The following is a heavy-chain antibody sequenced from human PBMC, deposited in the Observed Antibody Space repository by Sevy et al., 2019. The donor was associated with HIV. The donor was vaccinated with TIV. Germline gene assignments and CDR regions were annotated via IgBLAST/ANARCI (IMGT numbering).Heavy chain of an antibody. CDR1: GDSVSGHSAA. Sequence: QSQTLSLTCAISGDSVSGHSAAWNWIRQSPSRGLEWLGRTYYRSKWYTDFAVSVKSRITINPDKSKNKFSLHLNSVTPEDTAMYYCARGGSAVTGTTFVLAFDIWGQGTMVTVSS. CDR3: ARGGSAVTGTTFVLAFDI. J-gene: IGHJ3*02. D-gene: IGHD1-20*01. V-gene: IGHV6-1*01. CDR2: TYYRSKWYT.